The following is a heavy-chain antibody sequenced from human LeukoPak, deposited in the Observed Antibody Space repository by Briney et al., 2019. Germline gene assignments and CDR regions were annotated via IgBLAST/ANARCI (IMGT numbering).Heavy chain of an antibody. V-gene: IGHV1-18*01. J-gene: IGHJ4*02. CDR3: ATVTYIYYYDSSGYFDY. Sequence: ASVKVSCKASGYTFTSYGISWVRQAPGQGLEWMGWISAYNGNTNYAQKLQGGVTMTEDTSTDTAYMELSSLRSEDTAVYYCATVTYIYYYDSSGYFDYWGQGTLVTVSS. CDR1: GYTFTSYG. CDR2: ISAYNGNT. D-gene: IGHD3-22*01.